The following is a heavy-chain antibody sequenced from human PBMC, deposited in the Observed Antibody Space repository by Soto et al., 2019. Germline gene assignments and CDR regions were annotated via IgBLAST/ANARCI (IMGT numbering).Heavy chain of an antibody. J-gene: IGHJ3*02. V-gene: IGHV4-34*01. CDR1: GGSFSGYY. CDR2: INHSGST. CDR3: ARGGAATEGAFDI. Sequence: SETLSLTCAVYGGSFSGYYWSWIRQPPGKGLEWIGEINHSGSTNYNPSLKIRVNISVETSKNRFSLKLSFVTAADTAVYYCARGGAATEGAFDIWGQGTMVTVSS. D-gene: IGHD3-10*01.